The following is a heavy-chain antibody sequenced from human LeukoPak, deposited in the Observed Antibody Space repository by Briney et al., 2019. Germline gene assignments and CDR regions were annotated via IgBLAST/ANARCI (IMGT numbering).Heavy chain of an antibody. CDR1: GYTFTGYY. Sequence: ASVKVSCKASGYTFTGYYMHWVRQAPGQGLEWMGRINPNSGGTNYAQKFQGRVTMTKDTSISTAYMELSRLRSDDTAVYYCARDRGIAAAVNWFDPWGQGTLVTVSS. V-gene: IGHV1-2*06. J-gene: IGHJ5*02. CDR3: ARDRGIAAAVNWFDP. D-gene: IGHD6-13*01. CDR2: INPNSGGT.